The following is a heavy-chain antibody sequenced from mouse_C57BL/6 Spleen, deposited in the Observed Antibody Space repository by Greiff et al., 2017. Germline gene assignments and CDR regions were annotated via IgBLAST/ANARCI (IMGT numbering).Heavy chain of an antibody. CDR2: IRLKSDNYAT. Sequence: EVQLVESGGGLVQPGGSMKLSCVASGFTFSNYWMNWVRQSPEKGLEWVAQIRLKSDNYATHYAESVKGRFTISRDDSKSSVYLQMNNLRAEDTGIYYCTPTTVVATRSFDYWGQGTTLTVSS. J-gene: IGHJ2*01. CDR3: TPTTVVATRSFDY. V-gene: IGHV6-3*01. D-gene: IGHD1-1*01. CDR1: GFTFSNYW.